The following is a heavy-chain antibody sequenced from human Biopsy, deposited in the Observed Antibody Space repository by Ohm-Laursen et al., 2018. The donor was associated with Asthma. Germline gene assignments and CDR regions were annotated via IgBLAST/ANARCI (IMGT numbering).Heavy chain of an antibody. D-gene: IGHD1-1*01. J-gene: IGHJ3*02. CDR2: ISKDASTQ. V-gene: IGHV3-30*06. CDR1: GFSFSNFA. CDR3: ARDGTDDAFDI. Sequence: SSLRLSCTASGFSFSNFAIHWVRQAPGKGLEWVGVISKDASTQDYADSVKGRFTMARDNSKNTLDLRMNSLREEDTAVYYCARDGTDDAFDIWGQGTVVSVSS.